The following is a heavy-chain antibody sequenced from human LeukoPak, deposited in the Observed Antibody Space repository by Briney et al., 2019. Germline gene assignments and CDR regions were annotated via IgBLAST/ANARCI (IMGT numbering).Heavy chain of an antibody. CDR1: GGSISSYY. CDR3: ARDQDPHDYGGKGGPKSGTRYYYYGMDV. D-gene: IGHD4-23*01. CDR2: IYTSGST. J-gene: IGHJ6*02. V-gene: IGHV4-4*07. Sequence: SETLSLTCTVSGGSISSYYWSWIRQPAGKGLEWIGRIYTSGSTNYNPSLKSRVTMSVDTSKNQFSLKLSSVTAADTAVYYCARDQDPHDYGGKGGPKSGTRYYYYGMDVWGQGTTVTVSS.